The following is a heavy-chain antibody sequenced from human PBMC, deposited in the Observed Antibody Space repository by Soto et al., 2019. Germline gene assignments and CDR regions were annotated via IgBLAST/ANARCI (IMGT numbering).Heavy chain of an antibody. CDR3: ARSDYGDYYY. J-gene: IGHJ4*02. CDR1: GCSISSYY. D-gene: IGHD4-17*01. Sequence: SETLSLTCTFSGCSISSYYWSWIRQPPGKGLEWIGYIYYSGSTNYNPSLKSRVTISVDTSKNQFSLKLSSVTAADTAVYYCARSDYGDYYYWGQGTLVTVSS. V-gene: IGHV4-59*01. CDR2: IYYSGST.